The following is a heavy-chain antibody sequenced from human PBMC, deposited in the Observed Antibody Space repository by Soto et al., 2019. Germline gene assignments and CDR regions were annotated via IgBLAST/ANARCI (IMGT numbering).Heavy chain of an antibody. Sequence: GASVKVSCKASGGTFSSYAISWVRQAPGQGLEWMGGIIPIFGTANYAQKFQGRATITADESTSTAYMELSSLRSEDTAVYYCARYTVTTMLFDPWGQGNLVTVSS. J-gene: IGHJ5*02. V-gene: IGHV1-69*13. CDR2: IIPIFGTA. D-gene: IGHD4-17*01. CDR1: GGTFSSYA. CDR3: ARYTVTTMLFDP.